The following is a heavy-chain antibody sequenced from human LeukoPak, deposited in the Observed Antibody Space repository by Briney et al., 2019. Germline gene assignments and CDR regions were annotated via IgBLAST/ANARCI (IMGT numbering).Heavy chain of an antibody. CDR3: AAGYNYAYFDY. D-gene: IGHD5-18*01. CDR2: ISYDGGNK. CDR1: GFTFSNCA. J-gene: IGHJ4*02. V-gene: IGHV3-30-3*01. Sequence: GRSLSLSCAASGFTFSNCAMHWVRQAPGKGLEWVAVISYDGGNKYYADSVKGRFTISRDNSKNTLDLQMNSLRAEDTAVYYCAAGYNYAYFDYWGQGTLVTVSS.